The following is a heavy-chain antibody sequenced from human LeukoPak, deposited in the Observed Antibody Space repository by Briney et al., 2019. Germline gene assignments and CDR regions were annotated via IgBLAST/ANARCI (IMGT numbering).Heavy chain of an antibody. CDR1: GYSFTSYW. CDR2: IYPGDSDT. CDR3: ARPGYCSGGSCSTRYSGGAFDI. V-gene: IGHV5-51*01. J-gene: IGHJ3*02. Sequence: GESLKISCKGSGYSFTSYWIGWVRQMPGKGLEWMGIIYPGDSDTRYSPSFQGQVTISADKSISTAYLQWSSLKASDTAMYYCARPGYCSGGSCSTRYSGGAFDIWGQGTMVTVSS. D-gene: IGHD2-15*01.